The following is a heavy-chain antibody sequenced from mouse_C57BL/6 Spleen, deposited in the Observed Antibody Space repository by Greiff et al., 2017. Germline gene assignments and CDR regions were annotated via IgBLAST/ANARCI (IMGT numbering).Heavy chain of an antibody. CDR1: GFTFSDYG. J-gene: IGHJ3*01. V-gene: IGHV5-17*01. Sequence: EVTLMESGGGLVKPGGSLKLSCAASGFTFSDYGMHWVRQAPEKGLEWVAYISSGSSTIYYADTVKGRFTISRDNAKNTLFLQMTSLRSEDTAMYYCASSGSYYGSRGTWFAYWGQGTLVTVSA. CDR3: ASSGSYYGSRGTWFAY. D-gene: IGHD1-1*01. CDR2: ISSGSSTI.